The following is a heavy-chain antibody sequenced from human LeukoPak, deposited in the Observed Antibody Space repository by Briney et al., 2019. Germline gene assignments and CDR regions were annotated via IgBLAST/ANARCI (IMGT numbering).Heavy chain of an antibody. D-gene: IGHD5-24*01. J-gene: IGHJ3*02. Sequence: GASVKISCKASGYTFSNYNIHRLRQAPGQGLEWMGIVNPSGDSTNYAQDFQGRVTLTGDTPTSTVYMELSSLRSEDTAVYYCARVRDGYNDAYDIWGQGTMVTVTS. CDR1: GYTFSNYN. CDR3: ARVRDGYNDAYDI. V-gene: IGHV1-46*01. CDR2: VNPSGDST.